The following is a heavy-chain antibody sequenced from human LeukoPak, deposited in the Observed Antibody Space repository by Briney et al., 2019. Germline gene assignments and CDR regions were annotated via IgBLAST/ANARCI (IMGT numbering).Heavy chain of an antibody. CDR1: GFTFSTFG. CDR2: INSGSCI. J-gene: IGHJ2*01. CDR3: ARLMFIAVGNWYFEL. V-gene: IGHV3-21*01. Sequence: PGGSVRLSCAASGFTFSTFGMIWVRQAPGKGLEWVSSINSGSCIYYADAVKARLTISRDNARNSLYLQMNSLRADDTAVYYCARLMFIAVGNWYFELWGRGTLVTVSS. D-gene: IGHD6-19*01.